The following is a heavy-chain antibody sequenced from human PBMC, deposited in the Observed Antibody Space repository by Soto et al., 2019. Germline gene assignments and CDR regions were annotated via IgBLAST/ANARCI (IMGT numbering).Heavy chain of an antibody. CDR1: GGSFSGYY. V-gene: IGHV4-34*01. J-gene: IGHJ4*02. CDR2: INHSGST. CDR3: ARGTQTFDY. Sequence: SETLSLTCAVYGGSFSGYYWSWIRQPPGKGLEWIGEINHSGSTNYNPSLKSRVTISVDTSKNQLSLKLSSVTAADTAVYYCARGTQTFDYWGQGTLVTVSS.